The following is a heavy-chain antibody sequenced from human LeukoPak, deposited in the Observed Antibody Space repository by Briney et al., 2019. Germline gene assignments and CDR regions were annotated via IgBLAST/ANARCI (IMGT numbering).Heavy chain of an antibody. CDR3: ARDAALTTTAFDI. V-gene: IGHV7-4-1*02. Sequence: ASVKVSCKASGYTFTTYAMNWVRQAPGQGLEWMGWINTNTGNPTYAQGFTGRFVFSLDTSVTTAYLQISSLKTEDTAVYYCARDAALTTTAFDIWGQGTMVTVSS. D-gene: IGHD4-17*01. CDR1: GYTFTTYA. J-gene: IGHJ3*02. CDR2: INTNTGNP.